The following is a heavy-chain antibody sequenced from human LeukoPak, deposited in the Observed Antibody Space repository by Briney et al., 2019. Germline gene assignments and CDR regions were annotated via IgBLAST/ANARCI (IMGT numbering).Heavy chain of an antibody. CDR3: ARQVATKGEWAFDI. Sequence: SETLSLTCSGSDYSINIGYYWGWIRQPPGKGLEWIGSIYQSGHTYYNASLKSRVTISVDTSKNQFSLELNSVIAADTAIYYCARQVATKGEWAFDIWGQGTLVTVSS. J-gene: IGHJ3*02. CDR1: DYSINIGYY. D-gene: IGHD5-12*01. V-gene: IGHV4-38-2*02. CDR2: IYQSGHT.